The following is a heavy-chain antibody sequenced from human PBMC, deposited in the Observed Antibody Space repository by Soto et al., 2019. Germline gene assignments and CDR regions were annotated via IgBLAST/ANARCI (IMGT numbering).Heavy chain of an antibody. CDR1: GFTFSGYG. J-gene: IGHJ3*02. CDR2: ITSGGGDT. CDR3: AHPRGYGVFDAVDI. D-gene: IGHD4-17*01. V-gene: IGHV3-23*01. Sequence: GGPLRLSGVASGFTFSGYGMHWVRQAPEKGLEYVSAITSGGGDTYYAESVRGRFTISRDNSINTLYLHMRSLRPEDTAVYYCAHPRGYGVFDAVDIWGQGTIVTVSS.